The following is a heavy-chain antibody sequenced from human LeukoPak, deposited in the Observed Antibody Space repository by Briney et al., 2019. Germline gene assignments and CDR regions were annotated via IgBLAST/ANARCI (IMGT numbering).Heavy chain of an antibody. J-gene: IGHJ1*01. Sequence: GASVKVSCKASGYTFTSYAMHWVRQAPGQRLEWMGWINAGNGNTKYSQKFQSRVTITRDTSASTAYMELSSLRSEDTAVYYCARDSLPTYYYGSGSYYGYFQHWGQGTLVTVSS. CDR2: INAGNGNT. CDR1: GYTFTSYA. V-gene: IGHV1-3*01. CDR3: ARDSLPTYYYGSGSYYGYFQH. D-gene: IGHD3-10*01.